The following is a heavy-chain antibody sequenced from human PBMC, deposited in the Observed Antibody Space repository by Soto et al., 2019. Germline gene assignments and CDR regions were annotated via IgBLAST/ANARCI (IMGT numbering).Heavy chain of an antibody. CDR2: INKDGSQK. CDR1: GFTLSNYW. D-gene: IGHD7-27*01. CDR3: VRELGLAY. J-gene: IGHJ4*02. V-gene: IGHV3-7*03. Sequence: PGGSLRLSCAASGFTLSNYWMTWVRQAPGKGLEWVANINKDGSQKNYVDSVKGRFTIARDNGQNSLSLQINSLRVEDTAVYYCVRELGLAYWGQGDLVTVSS.